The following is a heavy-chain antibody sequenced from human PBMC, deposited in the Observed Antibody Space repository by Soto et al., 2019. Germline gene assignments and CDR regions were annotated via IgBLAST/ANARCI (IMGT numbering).Heavy chain of an antibody. CDR2: MNPNSGNT. Sequence: ASVKVSCKASGYTFTSYDINWVRQATGQGLEWMGWMNPNSGNTGYAQKFQGRVTMARNTSISTAYMELSSLRSEDTAVYYCARATYCSGGSCYYFDYWGQGTLVTVS. D-gene: IGHD2-15*01. CDR3: ARATYCSGGSCYYFDY. V-gene: IGHV1-8*01. J-gene: IGHJ4*02. CDR1: GYTFTSYD.